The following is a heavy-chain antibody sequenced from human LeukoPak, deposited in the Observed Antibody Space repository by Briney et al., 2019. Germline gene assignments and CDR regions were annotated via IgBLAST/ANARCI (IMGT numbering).Heavy chain of an antibody. Sequence: GASVKVSCKASGYSFTDYYIHWVRQAPGRGLEWVGLIHPNSGDTFYAQKFRGRVTMTRDTSINTAYMEPDRLTSDDTAVYYCARDYSGSYTHWAQGTLVTVSS. CDR3: ARDYSGSYTH. J-gene: IGHJ4*02. D-gene: IGHD1-26*01. CDR1: GYSFTDYY. CDR2: IHPNSGDT. V-gene: IGHV1-2*06.